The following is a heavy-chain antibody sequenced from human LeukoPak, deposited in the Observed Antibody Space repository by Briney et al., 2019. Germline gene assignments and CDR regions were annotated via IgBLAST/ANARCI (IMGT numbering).Heavy chain of an antibody. J-gene: IGHJ3*02. CDR3: ARDFTTIVAVQSPAFDI. V-gene: IGHV1-18*01. CDR2: ISAYNGNT. D-gene: IGHD3-22*01. Sequence: ASVKVSCKASGYTFTSYGISWVRQAPGQGLEWMGWISAYNGNTNYAQKVQGRVTMTTDTSTNTAYMELRSLRSDDTAIYYCARDFTTIVAVQSPAFDIWGQGTMVTVSS. CDR1: GYTFTSYG.